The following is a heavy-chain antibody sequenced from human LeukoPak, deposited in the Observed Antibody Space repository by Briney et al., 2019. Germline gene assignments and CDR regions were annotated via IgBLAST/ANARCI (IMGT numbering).Heavy chain of an antibody. CDR1: GFTFSSYW. J-gene: IGHJ1*01. CDR3: ARAPSDSSGYYPEYFQH. CDR2: IKSDGST. Sequence: PGGSLRLSCAASGFTFSSYWMHWVRQAPGKGLVWVSRIKSDGSTNCADSVKGRFTISRDNAKNTLYLQMNSLRAEDTAVYYCARAPSDSSGYYPEYFQHWGQGTLVTVSS. V-gene: IGHV3-74*01. D-gene: IGHD3-22*01.